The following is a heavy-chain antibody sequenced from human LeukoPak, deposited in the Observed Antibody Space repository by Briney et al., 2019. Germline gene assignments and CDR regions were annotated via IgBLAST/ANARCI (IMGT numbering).Heavy chain of an antibody. Sequence: GGSLRLSCAASGFTFSSYSMNWVRQAPGKGLEWVSSISSSSSYIYYADSVKGRFTISRDNAKNSLYLQMNSLRAEDTAVYYCARENTIAFWFDPWGQGTLATVSS. CDR1: GFTFSSYS. V-gene: IGHV3-21*01. CDR2: ISSSSSYI. J-gene: IGHJ5*02. D-gene: IGHD3-3*01. CDR3: ARENTIAFWFDP.